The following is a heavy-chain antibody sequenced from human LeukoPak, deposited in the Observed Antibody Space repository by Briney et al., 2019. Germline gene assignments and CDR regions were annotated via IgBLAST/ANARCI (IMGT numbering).Heavy chain of an antibody. CDR2: IYHSGST. D-gene: IGHD1-26*01. V-gene: IGHV4-38-2*02. Sequence: KPSETLSLTCTVSTYSIRSGYDWGWIRQPPGKGRGWIGSIYHSGSTYYNPSRKSRVTISVDTSKNQFSLRLSSVTAADTAVYYCARVVPGSYCTSGSFCNWFDPWGQGTLVTVSS. CDR1: TYSIRSGYD. J-gene: IGHJ5*02. CDR3: ARVVPGSYCTSGSFCNWFDP.